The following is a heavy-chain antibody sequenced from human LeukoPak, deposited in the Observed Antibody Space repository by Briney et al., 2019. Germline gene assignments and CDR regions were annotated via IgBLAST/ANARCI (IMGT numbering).Heavy chain of an antibody. V-gene: IGHV4-4*02. Sequence: PSETLSLTCAVSSGSISSSNWWSWVRQPPGKGLEWIGEIHHSGSNNYNPSLRSRVTISVDKSKNQFSLILSSVTAADTAVYYCARVRSSRAFDYWGQGTLVTVSS. CDR1: SGSISSSNW. J-gene: IGHJ4*02. D-gene: IGHD1-26*01. CDR2: IHHSGSN. CDR3: ARVRSSRAFDY.